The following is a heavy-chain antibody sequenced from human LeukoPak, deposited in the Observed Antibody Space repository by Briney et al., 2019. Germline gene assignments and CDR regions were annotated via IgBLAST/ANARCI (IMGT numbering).Heavy chain of an antibody. Sequence: SETLSLTCTVSNGSVRSYYWSWVRQSPGQGLEWIGYIYYSGSTNYNPSLKSRVTISIHTSRNQFSLMLSSVTAADTAMYYCARYYDRTGFDYWGQGTLDTVSS. CDR1: NGSVRSYY. V-gene: IGHV4-59*08. J-gene: IGHJ4*02. CDR2: IYYSGST. CDR3: ARYYDRTGFDY. D-gene: IGHD3-16*01.